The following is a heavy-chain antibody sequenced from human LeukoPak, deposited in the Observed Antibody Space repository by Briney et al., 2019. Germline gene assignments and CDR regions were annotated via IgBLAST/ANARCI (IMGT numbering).Heavy chain of an antibody. CDR2: INPNSGGT. D-gene: IGHD2-2*01. V-gene: IGHV1-2*02. Sequence: ASVKVSCKASGYTFTGYYMHWVRQAPGQGLEWMGWINPNSGGTNYAQKFQGRVTMTRVTSISTAYMELSRLRSDDTAVYYCARDRGYCSSTSCPPHWFDPWGQGTLVTVSS. CDR1: GYTFTGYY. J-gene: IGHJ5*02. CDR3: ARDRGYCSSTSCPPHWFDP.